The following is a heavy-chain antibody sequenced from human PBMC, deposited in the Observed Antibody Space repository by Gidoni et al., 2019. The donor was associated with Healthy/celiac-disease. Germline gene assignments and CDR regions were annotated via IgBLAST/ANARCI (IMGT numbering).Heavy chain of an antibody. D-gene: IGHD1-26*01. CDR3: ARDRGSYPPPGWFDP. V-gene: IGHV4-59*01. CDR1: VGSISSYY. CDR2: IYYSGST. Sequence: QVQLQESGPGLVKPSETLSLTCTASVGSISSYYWSWIRQPPGKGLEWIGYIYYSGSTNYNPSLKSRVTISVDTSKNQFSLKLSAVTAADTAVYYCARDRGSYPPPGWFDPWGQGTLVTVSS. J-gene: IGHJ5*02.